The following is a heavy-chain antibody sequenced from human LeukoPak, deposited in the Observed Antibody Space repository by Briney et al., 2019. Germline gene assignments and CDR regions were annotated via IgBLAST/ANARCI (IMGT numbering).Heavy chain of an antibody. CDR1: GYSISSGYY. CDR3: ARNPSPRDAFDI. Sequence: SETLSLTCTVSGYSISSGYYWGWIRQPPGKGLEWIGYIYYSGSTNYNPSLKSRVTISVDTSKNQFSLKLSSVTAADTAVYYCARNPSPRDAFDIWGQGTMVTVSS. D-gene: IGHD2-2*01. J-gene: IGHJ3*02. V-gene: IGHV4-38-2*02. CDR2: IYYSGST.